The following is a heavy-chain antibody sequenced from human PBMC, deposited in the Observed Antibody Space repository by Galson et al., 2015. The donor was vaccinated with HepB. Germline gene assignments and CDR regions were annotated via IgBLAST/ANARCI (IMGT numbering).Heavy chain of an antibody. J-gene: IGHJ3*02. CDR1: GGSISGHY. CDR2: ILSSGNT. Sequence: TLSLTCAVSGGSISGHYWSWIRQPPGKGLEWIGYILSSGNTNYSPSLYNPSLKSRVTISLDTSKNQFSLRLISVTAADTAVYYCARDRDSDYAFDIWGQGTLVTVSS. CDR3: ARDRDSDYAFDI. V-gene: IGHV4-59*11. D-gene: IGHD4-11*01.